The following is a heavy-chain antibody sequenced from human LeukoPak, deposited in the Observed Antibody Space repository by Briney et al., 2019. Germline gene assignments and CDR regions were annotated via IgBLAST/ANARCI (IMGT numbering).Heavy chain of an antibody. V-gene: IGHV4-31*03. Sequence: SETLSLTCTVSGGSISSGGYYWSWIRQHPGKGLEWIGYIYYSGSTYYNPSLKSRVTISVDTSKNQFSLKLSSVTAADTAVYYCARGSERVVPAAIVDYFDYWGQGTLVTVSS. CDR2: IYYSGST. D-gene: IGHD2-2*01. CDR1: GGSISSGGYY. J-gene: IGHJ4*02. CDR3: ARGSERVVPAAIVDYFDY.